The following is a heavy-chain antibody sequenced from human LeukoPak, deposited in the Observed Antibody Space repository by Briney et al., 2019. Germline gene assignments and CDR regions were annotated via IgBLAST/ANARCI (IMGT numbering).Heavy chain of an antibody. Sequence: GGSLRLSCAASEFPFIDYYMTWIRQAPGKGLEWVSSISRSADTTYYADSVKGRFTISRDNARNSLYLQMNSLRAEDTAVYYCARASIMTTITTAAFDIWGQGTMVTVSS. J-gene: IGHJ3*02. V-gene: IGHV3-11*04. D-gene: IGHD4-11*01. CDR3: ARASIMTTITTAAFDI. CDR2: ISRSADTT. CDR1: EFPFIDYY.